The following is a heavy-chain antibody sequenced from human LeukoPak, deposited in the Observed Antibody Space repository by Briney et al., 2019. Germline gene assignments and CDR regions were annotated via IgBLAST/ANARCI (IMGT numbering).Heavy chain of an antibody. D-gene: IGHD1-26*01. Sequence: PSETLSLTCAVSGGSISSGVYSWGWIRRPPGKGLEWIGYTYHSGSTYSNPSLKSRVTISVDRSKNQFSLKLNSVTAADTAVYYCARGGTYRDDAFDIWGQGTMVTVSS. J-gene: IGHJ3*02. CDR2: TYHSGST. CDR1: GGSISSGVYS. CDR3: ARGGTYRDDAFDI. V-gene: IGHV4-30-2*01.